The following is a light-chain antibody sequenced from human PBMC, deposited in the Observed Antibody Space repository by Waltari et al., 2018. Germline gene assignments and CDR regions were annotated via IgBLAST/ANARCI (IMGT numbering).Light chain of an antibody. V-gene: IGLV8-61*01. Sequence: TVVTQEPSLSVSPGGTVPLTCCLSPGSVSTSNYPSWYQQTPGQAPRMLIYSTNTRPSGVPDRFSGSILGNKAALTITGAQADDESDYYCTLYMGSGILFGGGTRLTVL. CDR3: TLYMGSGIL. J-gene: IGLJ2*01. CDR1: PGSVSTSNY. CDR2: STN.